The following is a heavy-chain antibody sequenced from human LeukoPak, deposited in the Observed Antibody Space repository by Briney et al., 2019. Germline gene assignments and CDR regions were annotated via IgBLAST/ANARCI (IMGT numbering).Heavy chain of an antibody. Sequence: SETLSLTCTVSGGSISSGGYYWSWIRQHPGKGLEWFGYIYYSGSTYYNPSLKSRVAISVDTSKNQFSLKLSSVTAADTAVYCCARGDLSGDYFDYWGQGTLVTVSS. J-gene: IGHJ4*02. CDR2: IYYSGST. D-gene: IGHD4-17*01. CDR3: ARGDLSGDYFDY. V-gene: IGHV4-31*03. CDR1: GGSISSGGYY.